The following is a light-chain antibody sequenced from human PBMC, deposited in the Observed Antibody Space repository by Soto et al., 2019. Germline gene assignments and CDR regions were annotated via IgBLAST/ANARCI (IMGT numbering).Light chain of an antibody. CDR3: QQYYSYPLT. V-gene: IGKV3-15*01. CDR1: QSISTY. CDR2: AAS. J-gene: IGKJ4*01. Sequence: EIVLTQSPATLSLSPGARAPLSCRASQSISTYLAWYQQKPGQAPRLLIYAASNRATGVPARFSGSWSGTEFTLTISCLQSEDFATYYCQQYYSYPLTFGGGTKVDIK.